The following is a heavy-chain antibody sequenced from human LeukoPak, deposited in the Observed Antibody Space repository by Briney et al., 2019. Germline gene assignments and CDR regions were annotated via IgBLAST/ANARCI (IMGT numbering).Heavy chain of an antibody. CDR1: GGTFSSYA. CDR3: ARAAAAAAGKGDFDY. CDR2: IIPIFGTA. J-gene: IGHJ4*02. V-gene: IGHV1-69*05. D-gene: IGHD6-13*01. Sequence: ASVKVPCEASGGTFSSYAISWVRQAPGQGLEWMGRIIPIFGTANYAQKFQGRVTITTDESTSTAYMELSSLRSEDTAVYYCARAAAAAAGKGDFDYWGQGTLVTVSS.